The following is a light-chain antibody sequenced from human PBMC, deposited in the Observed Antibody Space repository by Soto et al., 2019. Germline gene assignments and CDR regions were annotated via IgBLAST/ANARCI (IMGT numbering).Light chain of an antibody. CDR2: GAS. Sequence: EIVLTQSPGTLSLSPGERATLSCRASQSVSSSYLAWYQQKPGQAPRLHIYGASSRATGIPDRFSGSGSGTDFTLTISRLEPEEYALYYCQQYGSSPWTFGQGTKVEIK. J-gene: IGKJ1*01. CDR1: QSVSSSY. CDR3: QQYGSSPWT. V-gene: IGKV3-20*01.